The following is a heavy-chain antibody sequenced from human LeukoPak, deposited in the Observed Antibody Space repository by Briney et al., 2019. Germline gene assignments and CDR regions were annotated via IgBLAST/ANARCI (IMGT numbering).Heavy chain of an antibody. D-gene: IGHD3-9*01. J-gene: IGHJ4*02. Sequence: GGSLRLSCAASGFTFSSYEMNWVRQAPGKGLEWVSYISSRGSTIYYADSVKGRFTISRDNAKNSLYLQMNSLRAEDTAVYYCAREHILTGYNEDYWGQGTLVTVSS. CDR3: AREHILTGYNEDY. V-gene: IGHV3-48*03. CDR2: ISSRGSTI. CDR1: GFTFSSYE.